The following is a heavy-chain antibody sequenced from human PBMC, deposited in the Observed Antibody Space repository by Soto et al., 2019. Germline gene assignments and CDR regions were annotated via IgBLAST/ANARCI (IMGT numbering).Heavy chain of an antibody. CDR3: AKGDSSTWYAVHDY. J-gene: IGHJ4*02. V-gene: IGHV3-30*18. Sequence: QVQLVESGGGVVQPGRSLRLSCAASGFTFSSYGMHWVRQAPGKGLEWVAAVEYDGTHGHYANSVKGRFTISRDNSKNTLYLKMNSLRAEDTAVYYCAKGDSSTWYAVHDYWGQGTLVTVSS. D-gene: IGHD6-13*01. CDR1: GFTFSSYG. CDR2: VEYDGTHG.